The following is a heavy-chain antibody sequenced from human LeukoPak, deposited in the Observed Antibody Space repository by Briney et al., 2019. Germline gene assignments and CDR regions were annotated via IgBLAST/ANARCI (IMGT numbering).Heavy chain of an antibody. CDR2: IKSNNDGGTT. CDR3: TPVMVEDRGF. D-gene: IGHD2-21*01. V-gene: IGHV3-15*01. CDR1: GFIFNKAW. Sequence: PGGSLRLSCAASGFIFNKAWMNWVRQAPGKGPEWVGRIKSNNDGGTTDYASPVEGRFIISRDDSKNTIYLQMNRLIIDDTAIYYCTPVMVEDRGFWGQGTLVTVPS. J-gene: IGHJ4*02.